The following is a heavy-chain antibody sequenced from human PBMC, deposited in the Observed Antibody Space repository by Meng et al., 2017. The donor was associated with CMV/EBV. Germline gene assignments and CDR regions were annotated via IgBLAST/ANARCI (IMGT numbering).Heavy chain of an antibody. CDR1: GFTFTSSA. Sequence: SVKVSCKASGFTFTSSAVQWVRQARGQRLEWIGWIVVGSGNTNYAQKFQERVTITRDMSTSTAYMELSRLRSEDTAVYYCAAEQYCSGGSCYGSSVGEGAFDIWGQGTMVTVSS. V-gene: IGHV1-58*01. CDR3: AAEQYCSGGSCYGSSVGEGAFDI. D-gene: IGHD2-15*01. CDR2: IVVGSGNT. J-gene: IGHJ3*02.